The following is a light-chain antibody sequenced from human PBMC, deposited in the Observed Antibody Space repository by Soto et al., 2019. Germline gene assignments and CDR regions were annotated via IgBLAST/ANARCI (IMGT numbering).Light chain of an antibody. CDR2: LGS. CDR3: MQALQTPLT. V-gene: IGKV2-28*01. CDR1: QSLLHSNGYNY. Sequence: DIVMTQSPLSLPVTPGEPASISCRSSQSLLHSNGYNYLDWYLQKPGQSPQVLIYLGSNRASGVPDRFSGSGSGKDFTLKISRVEAEDVGIYYCMQALQTPLTFGGGTKVELK. J-gene: IGKJ4*01.